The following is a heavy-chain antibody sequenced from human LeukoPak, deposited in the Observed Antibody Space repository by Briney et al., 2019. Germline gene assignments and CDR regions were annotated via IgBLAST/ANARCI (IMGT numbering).Heavy chain of an antibody. CDR3: ARVGGRYPFDY. CDR1: VYSFTVYY. V-gene: IGHV1-2*02. D-gene: IGHD1-26*01. Sequence: ASVKVSCKASVYSFTVYYMRSVRQAPGQGLEWMGWINPNSGGTNYAQTFQSRVTMTRDTSISPAYMELSRLTSDDTAVYYCARVGGRYPFDYWGQGTLVSVSS. CDR2: INPNSGGT. J-gene: IGHJ4*02.